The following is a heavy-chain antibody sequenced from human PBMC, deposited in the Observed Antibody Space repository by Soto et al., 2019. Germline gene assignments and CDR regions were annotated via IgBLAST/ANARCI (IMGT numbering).Heavy chain of an antibody. V-gene: IGHV4-31*03. D-gene: IGHD5-18*01. Sequence: QVQLQESGPGLVEPSQTLTLTCTVSGGSISTEIYYWTWIRQHPGGGLEWIGYIYHSGNTFYNPSLHGRVRIKVDKSQNQFSLSLSSVTAADTAIYYCARDLGTYSHGSGFFDPWGQGTLVTVSS. CDR2: IYHSGNT. CDR1: GGSISTEIYY. CDR3: ARDLGTYSHGSGFFDP. J-gene: IGHJ5*02.